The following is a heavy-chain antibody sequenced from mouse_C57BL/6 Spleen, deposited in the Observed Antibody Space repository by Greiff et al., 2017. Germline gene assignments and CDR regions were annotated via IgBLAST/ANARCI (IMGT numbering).Heavy chain of an antibody. CDR1: GYAFSSYW. V-gene: IGHV1-80*01. Sequence: VQLQQSGAELVKPGASVKISCKASGYAFSSYWMNWVKQRPGKGLEWIGQIYPGDGDTNYNGKFKGKATLTADKSSSTAYMQLSSLTSEDSAVYFCARGGYGSSYGYWGQGTTLTVSS. J-gene: IGHJ2*01. D-gene: IGHD1-1*01. CDR2: IYPGDGDT. CDR3: ARGGYGSSYGY.